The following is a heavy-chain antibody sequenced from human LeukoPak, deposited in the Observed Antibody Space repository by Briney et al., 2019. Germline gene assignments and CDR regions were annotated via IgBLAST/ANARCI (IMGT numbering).Heavy chain of an antibody. D-gene: IGHD3-22*01. CDR1: GFTFSSYG. Sequence: PGGSLRLSCAASGFTFSSYGMHWVRQAPGKGLEWVAFIRYDGSNKYYADSVKGRFTISRDNSKNTLYLQMNSLRAEDTAVYYCASAPTYYYDSSGYYDYWGQGTLVTVSS. V-gene: IGHV3-30*02. J-gene: IGHJ4*02. CDR3: ASAPTYYYDSSGYYDY. CDR2: IRYDGSNK.